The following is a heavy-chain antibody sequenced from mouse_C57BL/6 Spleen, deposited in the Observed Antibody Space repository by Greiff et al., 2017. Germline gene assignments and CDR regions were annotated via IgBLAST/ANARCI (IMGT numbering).Heavy chain of an antibody. J-gene: IGHJ2*01. CDR2: INPNNGGT. D-gene: IGHD4-1*01. CDR1: GYTFTDYY. V-gene: IGHV1-26*01. CDR3: ARSLGEPFDY. Sequence: EVQLQQSGPELVKPGASVKISCKASGYTFTDYYMNWVKQSHGKSLEWIGDINPNNGGTSYNQKFKGKATLTVDKSSSTAYMELRSLTSEDSAVYYCARSLGEPFDYGGQGTTLTVSS.